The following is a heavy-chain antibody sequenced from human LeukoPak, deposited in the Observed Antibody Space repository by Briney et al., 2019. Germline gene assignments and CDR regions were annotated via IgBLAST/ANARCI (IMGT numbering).Heavy chain of an antibody. CDR3: ARGAEEEGWYNDY. V-gene: IGHV1-69*04. J-gene: IGHJ4*02. D-gene: IGHD6-19*01. CDR1: GGTFSSYA. Sequence: GASVKVSCKASGGTFSSYAISLVRQAPGQGLEWMGRIIPILGIANYAQKFQGRVTITADKSTSTAYMELSSLRSEDTAVYYCARGAEEEGWYNDYWGQGTLVTVSS. CDR2: IIPILGIA.